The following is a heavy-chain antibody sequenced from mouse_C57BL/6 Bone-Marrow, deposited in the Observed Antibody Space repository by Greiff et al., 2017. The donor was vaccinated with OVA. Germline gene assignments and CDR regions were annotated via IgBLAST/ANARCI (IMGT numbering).Heavy chain of an antibody. CDR3: TTCDYDRAGYYFDY. CDR2: IDPENGDP. V-gene: IGHV14-4*01. Sequence: EVQLQESGAELVRPGASVKLSCTASGFNIKDDYMHWVKQRPEQGLEWIGWIDPENGDPEYASKFQGKATITADTSSNTAYLQISSLTSEDTAVDYCTTCDYDRAGYYFDYWGQGTTLTVSS. J-gene: IGHJ2*01. D-gene: IGHD2-4*01. CDR1: GFNIKDDY.